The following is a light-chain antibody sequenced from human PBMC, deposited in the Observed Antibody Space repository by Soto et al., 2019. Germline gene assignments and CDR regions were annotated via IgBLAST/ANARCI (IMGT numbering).Light chain of an antibody. Sequence: DLQRTQSPSSNSAAVGDRLAITCRASQAINKYLAWYQQKPGKFPKLLIYAASTLHPGVPSRFSGSGSGTDFTLTISSLQPEDVATYYCQKYNSAPLTFCPGPRLEI. V-gene: IGKV1-27*01. CDR1: QAINKY. CDR3: QKYNSAPLT. CDR2: AAS. J-gene: IGKJ5*01.